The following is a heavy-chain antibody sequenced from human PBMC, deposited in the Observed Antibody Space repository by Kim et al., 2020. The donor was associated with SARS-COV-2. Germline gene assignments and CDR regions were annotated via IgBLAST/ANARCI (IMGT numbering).Heavy chain of an antibody. V-gene: IGHV3-53*01. CDR3: ASSSWYNGVFDY. CDR1: GFTVSSNY. CDR2: IYSGGST. Sequence: GGSLRLSCAASGFTVSSNYMSWVRQAPGKGLEWVSVIYSGGSTYYADSVKGRFTISRDNSKNTLYLQMNSLRAEDTAVYYCASSSWYNGVFDYWGQGTLVTVSS. J-gene: IGHJ4*02. D-gene: IGHD6-13*01.